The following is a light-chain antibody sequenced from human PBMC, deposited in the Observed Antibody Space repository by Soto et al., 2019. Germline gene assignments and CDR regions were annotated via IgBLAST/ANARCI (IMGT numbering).Light chain of an antibody. J-gene: IGLJ1*01. CDR3: SSYAGSNNLV. CDR2: EFI. V-gene: IGLV2-8*01. CDR1: SSDVGGYNY. Sequence: QSVLTQPPSASGSPGQSVTISCTGTSSDVGGYNYVSWYQQHPGKAPNLMFYEFIKRPSGFLDRFSGSKFGNPASLTFFGLQAEDEADYYCSSYAGSNNLVFGTGTKVTVL.